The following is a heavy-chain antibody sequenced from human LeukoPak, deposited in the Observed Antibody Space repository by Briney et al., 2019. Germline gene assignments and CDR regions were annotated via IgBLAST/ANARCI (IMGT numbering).Heavy chain of an antibody. D-gene: IGHD3-10*02. V-gene: IGHV3-30*04. CDR2: ISYDVSKT. CDR3: AELGITMIGGV. Sequence: PGGSLRLSCAASGFTFSTYAMHWVRQAPGKGLEWVAVISYDVSKTYYADSVKGRFTISRDNAKNSLYLQMNSLRAEDTAVYYCAELGITMIGGVWGKGTTVTISS. CDR1: GFTFSTYA. J-gene: IGHJ6*04.